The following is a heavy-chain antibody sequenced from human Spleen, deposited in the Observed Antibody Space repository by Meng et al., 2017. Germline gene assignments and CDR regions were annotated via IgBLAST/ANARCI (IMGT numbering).Heavy chain of an antibody. J-gene: IGHJ3*01. Sequence: ASVKVSCKASDYTFTRYNINWVRQAPGQGLEWMGWISTYNGDTNSAQKLQGRVTMTTDTSTSTAYMELRSLRSDDSAVYYCARDMYGSRDAFDFWGQGTMVTVSS. CDR2: ISTYNGDT. D-gene: IGHD6-19*01. CDR1: DYTFTRYN. V-gene: IGHV1-18*01. CDR3: ARDMYGSRDAFDF.